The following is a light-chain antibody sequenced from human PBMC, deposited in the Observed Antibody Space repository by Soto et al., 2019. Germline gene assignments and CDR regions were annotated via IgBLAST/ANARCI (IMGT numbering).Light chain of an antibody. CDR1: SSDVGVYNY. Sequence: QSVLTQPASVSGSPGQSITISCTGTSSDVGVYNYVSWYQQHPGKAPKLMIYDVSNRPSGVSNRFSGSKSANTASLTITRLQAEDEADYYGSSYTSRSTLRYVFGTGTKVTAL. CDR2: DVS. CDR3: SSYTSRSTLRYV. J-gene: IGLJ1*01. V-gene: IGLV2-14*01.